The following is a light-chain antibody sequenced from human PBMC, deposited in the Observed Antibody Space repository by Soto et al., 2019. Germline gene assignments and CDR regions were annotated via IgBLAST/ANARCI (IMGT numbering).Light chain of an antibody. CDR1: QSISSY. CDR2: AAS. CDR3: QQSYSTLGVT. V-gene: IGKV1-39*01. J-gene: IGKJ3*01. Sequence: DIQMTQSPSSLSASVGDRVTITCRASQSISSYLNWYQQKPGKAPKLLIYAASSLQSGVPTRFSGSGSGTDFTLTISSLQPEDFATYYGQQSYSTLGVTFGPGTKVDIK.